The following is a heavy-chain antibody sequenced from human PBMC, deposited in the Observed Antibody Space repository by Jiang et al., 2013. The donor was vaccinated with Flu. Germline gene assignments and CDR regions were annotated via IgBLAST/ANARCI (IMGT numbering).Heavy chain of an antibody. D-gene: IGHD2-15*01. V-gene: IGHV4-39*01. CDR3: VTAVVVYCSGGSCLYFDY. CDR2: IYYSGST. Sequence: PGLVKPSETLSLTCTVSGGSISSSSYYWGWIRQPPGKGLEWIGSIYYSGSTYYNPSLKSRVTISVDTSKNQFSLKLSSVTATDTAVYYCVTAVVVYCSGGSCLYFDYWGQGTLVTVSS. J-gene: IGHJ4*02. CDR1: GGSISSSSYY.